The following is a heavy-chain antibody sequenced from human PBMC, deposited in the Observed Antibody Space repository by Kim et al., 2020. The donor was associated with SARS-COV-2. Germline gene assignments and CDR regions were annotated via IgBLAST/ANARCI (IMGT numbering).Heavy chain of an antibody. CDR3: AREEGRIAAAGTILWD. D-gene: IGHD6-13*01. V-gene: IGHV3-64*01. J-gene: IGHJ4*02. Sequence: GGSLRLSCAASGFTFSSYAMHWVRQAPGKGLEYVSAISSNGGSTYYANSVKGRFTISRDNSKNTLYLQMGSLRAEDMAVYYCAREEGRIAAAGTILWDWGQGTLVTVSS. CDR1: GFTFSSYA. CDR2: ISSNGGST.